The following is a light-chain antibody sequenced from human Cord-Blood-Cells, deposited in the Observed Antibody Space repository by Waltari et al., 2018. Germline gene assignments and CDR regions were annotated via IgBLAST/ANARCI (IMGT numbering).Light chain of an antibody. Sequence: EIVLTQSPATLSLSPGERATLPCRASQRVSSYLAWYQQKPGQAPRLLIYDASNRATGIPARFSGSGSGTDFTLTISSLEPEDFAVYYCQQRSNWTWTFGQGTKVEIK. J-gene: IGKJ1*01. CDR1: QRVSSY. CDR2: DAS. V-gene: IGKV3-11*01. CDR3: QQRSNWTWT.